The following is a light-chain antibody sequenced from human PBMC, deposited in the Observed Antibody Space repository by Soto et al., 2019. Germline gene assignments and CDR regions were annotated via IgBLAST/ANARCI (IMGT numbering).Light chain of an antibody. CDR3: QQYGGLPRT. V-gene: IGKV3-20*01. Sequence: EIVLTQSPATLSLSPGERATLSCRASQSVTKNQLAWFQQRPGQAPRLLIYAAANRATGIPDRFSGSGSGTDFTLTITRLEPEDFAVYYCQQYGGLPRTFGQGTKVEI. J-gene: IGKJ1*01. CDR1: QSVTKNQ. CDR2: AAA.